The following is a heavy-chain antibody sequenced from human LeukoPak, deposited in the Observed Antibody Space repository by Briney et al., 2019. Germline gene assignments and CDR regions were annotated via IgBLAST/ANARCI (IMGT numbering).Heavy chain of an antibody. Sequence: GGPLRLSCAASGFTFSSYGMLWVRQAPGKGLEWVAVIWYDGSNKYYADSVKGRFTISRDNSKNTLYLQMNSLRAEDTAVYYCARNLLRYFDWFEPYYYYYGMDVWGQGTTVTVSS. D-gene: IGHD3-9*01. J-gene: IGHJ6*02. V-gene: IGHV3-33*01. CDR1: GFTFSSYG. CDR2: IWYDGSNK. CDR3: ARNLLRYFDWFEPYYYYYGMDV.